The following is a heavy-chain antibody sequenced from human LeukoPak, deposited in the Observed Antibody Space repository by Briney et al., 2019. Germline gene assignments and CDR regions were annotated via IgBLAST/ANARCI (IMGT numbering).Heavy chain of an antibody. CDR2: ISYDGSNK. Sequence: GGSLRLSCAAPGFTFSSYAMHWVRQAPGKGLEWVAVISYDGSNKYYADSVKGRFTISRNNSKNTLYLQMNSLRAEDTAVYYCARDALTSKRGKGYYYYYMDVWGKGTTVTVSS. J-gene: IGHJ6*03. D-gene: IGHD3-10*01. CDR1: GFTFSSYA. V-gene: IGHV3-30*04. CDR3: ARDALTSKRGKGYYYYYMDV.